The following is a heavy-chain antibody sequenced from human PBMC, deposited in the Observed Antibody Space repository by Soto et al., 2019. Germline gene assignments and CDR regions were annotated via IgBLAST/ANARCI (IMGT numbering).Heavy chain of an antibody. CDR3: AKDNEDSSWSAGN. J-gene: IGHJ4*02. CDR1: GFTFSSYA. CDR2: ISGSGGGT. V-gene: IGHV3-23*01. D-gene: IGHD6-13*01. Sequence: GGSLRLSCAASGFTFSSYAMSWVRQAPGKGLEWVSAISGSGGGTYYADSVKGRFTISRDNSKNTLYLQMNSLRAEDTAVYYCAKDNEDSSWSAGNWGQGTLVTVSS.